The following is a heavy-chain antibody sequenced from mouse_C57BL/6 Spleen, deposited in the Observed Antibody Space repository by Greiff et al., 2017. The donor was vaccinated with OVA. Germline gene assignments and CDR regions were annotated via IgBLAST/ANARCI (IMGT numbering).Heavy chain of an antibody. D-gene: IGHD1-1*02. CDR2: ISYDGSN. Sequence: EVKLLESGPGLVKPSQSLSLTCSVTGYSITSGYYWNWIRQFPGNKLEWMGYISYDGSNNYNPSLKNRISITRDTSKNQFFLKLNSVTTEDTATYYCARREWSGPFDYWGQGTTLTVSS. CDR1: GYSITSGYY. J-gene: IGHJ2*01. CDR3: ARREWSGPFDY. V-gene: IGHV3-6*01.